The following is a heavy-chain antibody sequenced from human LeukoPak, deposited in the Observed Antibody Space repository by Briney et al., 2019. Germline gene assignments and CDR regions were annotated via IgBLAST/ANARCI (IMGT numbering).Heavy chain of an antibody. J-gene: IGHJ4*02. CDR1: GFTLRSYV. CDR2: ISGSGDST. D-gene: IGHD2-15*01. V-gene: IGHV3-23*01. Sequence: PGGSLRLSCVASGFTLRSYVMNWVRQTPGKGLEWVSSISGSGDSTFYADSVKGRFSISRDNSKNTLYLQMNSLRAEDTAVYYCARGLGYCSGGSCYGYWGQGTLVTVSS. CDR3: ARGLGYCSGGSCYGY.